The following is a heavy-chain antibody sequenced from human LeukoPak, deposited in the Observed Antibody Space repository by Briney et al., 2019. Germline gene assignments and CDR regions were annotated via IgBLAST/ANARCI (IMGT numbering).Heavy chain of an antibody. Sequence: AGGSLRLSCAASGLTFSIHWMNWVRQAPGKGLECVANINQDGSDKYYVDSVKGRFTISRDNTKNSLYLQMNSLRAEDTAVYYCVGGDYWGQGTLATVSS. V-gene: IGHV3-7*01. CDR3: VGGDY. CDR2: INQDGSDK. J-gene: IGHJ4*02. CDR1: GLTFSIHW.